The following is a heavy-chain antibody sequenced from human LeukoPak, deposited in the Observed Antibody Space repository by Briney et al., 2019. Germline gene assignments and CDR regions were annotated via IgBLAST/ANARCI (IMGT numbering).Heavy chain of an antibody. V-gene: IGHV3-7*01. Sequence: GGSLRLSCAASGFTFSSYWMSWVRQAPGKGLEWVANIKQDGSEKYYVDSVKGRFTISRDNAKNSLYLQMNSLRAEDTAVYYCARDGYDGPYYYDMDVWGQGTTVTVSS. CDR1: GFTFSSYW. D-gene: IGHD5-12*01. J-gene: IGHJ6*02. CDR2: IKQDGSEK. CDR3: ARDGYDGPYYYDMDV.